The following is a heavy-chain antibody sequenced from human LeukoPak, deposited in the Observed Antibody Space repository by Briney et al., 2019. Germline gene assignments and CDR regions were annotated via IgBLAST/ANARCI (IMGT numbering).Heavy chain of an antibody. J-gene: IGHJ6*02. D-gene: IGHD3-10*01. CDR2: ISSSSSTI. CDR3: ARDRMGGSYYYYGMDV. CDR1: GFTFSSYS. V-gene: IGHV3-48*02. Sequence: GGPLRLSCAAPGFTFSSYSMNWVRQAPGKGLEWVSYISSSSSTIYYADSVKGRFTISRDNAKNSLYLQMNSLRDEDTAVYYCARDRMGGSYYYYGMDVWGQGTTVTVSS.